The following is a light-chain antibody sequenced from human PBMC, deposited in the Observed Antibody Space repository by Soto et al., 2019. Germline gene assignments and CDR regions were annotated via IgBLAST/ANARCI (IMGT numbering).Light chain of an antibody. CDR2: GAS. CDR1: QSVSSSY. CDR3: QQYGSSPSIT. J-gene: IGKJ5*01. Sequence: EIVLTQSPGTLSLSPGERATLSCRASQSVSSSYLAWYQQKPGQAPRLLIYGASSRATGIPARVIGSGSGRDFNLTISSLEPEDFAVYYCQQYGSSPSITFGQGTRLEIK. V-gene: IGKV3-20*01.